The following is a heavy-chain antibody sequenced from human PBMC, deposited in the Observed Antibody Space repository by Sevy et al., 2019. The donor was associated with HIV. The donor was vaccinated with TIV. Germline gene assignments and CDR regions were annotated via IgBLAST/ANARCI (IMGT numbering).Heavy chain of an antibody. Sequence: SSVKVSCKASGYVFTAFYIHWVRQAPGQGLEWVGRISPNTGGTNYTQKLQGRVTMTRDTSINTVYMELSDLRSDDTAVYYCARKGLFCSGGSCRFYDAFDMWGQGTLVTVSS. CDR1: GYVFTAFY. CDR3: ARKGLFCSGGSCRFYDAFDM. J-gene: IGHJ3*02. CDR2: ISPNTGGT. V-gene: IGHV1-2*06. D-gene: IGHD2-15*01.